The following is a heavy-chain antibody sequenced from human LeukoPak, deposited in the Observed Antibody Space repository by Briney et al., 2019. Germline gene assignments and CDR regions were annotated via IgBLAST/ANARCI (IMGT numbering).Heavy chain of an antibody. D-gene: IGHD3-22*01. V-gene: IGHV1-2*02. CDR3: ARVDSSGYYSPFWY. Sequence: VASVKVSCKASGYTFTGYYMHWVRQAPGQGLEWMGWINPNSGGTNYAQKFQGRVTMTRDTSISTAYVELSRLRSDDTAVYYRARVDSSGYYSPFWYWGQGTLVTVSS. CDR1: GYTFTGYY. J-gene: IGHJ4*02. CDR2: INPNSGGT.